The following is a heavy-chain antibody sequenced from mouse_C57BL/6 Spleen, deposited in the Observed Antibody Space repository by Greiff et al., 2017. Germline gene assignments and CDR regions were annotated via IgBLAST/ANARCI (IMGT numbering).Heavy chain of an antibody. CDR3: TRDPPTGPDY. D-gene: IGHD2-10*01. CDR1: GFTFSSYA. J-gene: IGHJ2*01. V-gene: IGHV5-9-1*02. CDR2: ISSGGDYI. Sequence: EVNVVESGEGLVKPGGSLKLSCAASGFTFSSYAMSWVRQTPEKRLEWVAYISSGGDYIYYADTVKGRFTISRDNARNTLYLQMSSLKSEDTAMYYCTRDPPTGPDYWGQGTTLTVSS.